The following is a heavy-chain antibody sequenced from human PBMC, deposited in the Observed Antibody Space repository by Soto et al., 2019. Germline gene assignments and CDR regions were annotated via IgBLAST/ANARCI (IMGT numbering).Heavy chain of an antibody. CDR1: GFTFSNYA. CDR2: ISGGGGGT. D-gene: IGHD3-9*01. Sequence: EVQVLESGGDLVQPGGSLRLSCAASGFTFSNYAMSWVRQAPGKGLEWVSTISGGGGGTYYEDSVKGRFTISRDKAKNTLYLQLNSLRPEDTAVYYSAKGRAYDNLNWFDPWGQGTLVTVSS. CDR3: AKGRAYDNLNWFDP. J-gene: IGHJ5*02. V-gene: IGHV3-23*01.